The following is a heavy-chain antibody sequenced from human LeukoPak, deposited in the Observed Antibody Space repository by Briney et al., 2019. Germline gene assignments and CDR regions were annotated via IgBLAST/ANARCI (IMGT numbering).Heavy chain of an antibody. V-gene: IGHV3-23*01. J-gene: IGHJ2*01. CDR2: FGDTGMQ. D-gene: IGHD5-12*01. CDR3: ARWDGYGDL. Sequence: GGSLRLSCVASGFSFSTYGMTWVRQAPGKGLEWVSGFGDTGMQHYRDSVKGRFSISRDNSKNTFYLQMNSLRAEDTAIYYCARWDGYGDLWGRGSLVTVSS. CDR1: GFSFSTYG.